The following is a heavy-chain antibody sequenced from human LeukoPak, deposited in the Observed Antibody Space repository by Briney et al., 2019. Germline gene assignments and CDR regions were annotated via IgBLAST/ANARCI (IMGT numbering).Heavy chain of an antibody. Sequence: SETLSLTCIVSGGSISSGSHYWGWIRQPPGKGLEWTGIRHYIGVTYYNPSLTSRVTISVDTSKNQFSLRLTSVTAADTAVYYCARYPYSDSGVWQAFDYWGQGTLVTVSS. V-gene: IGHV4-39*01. CDR1: GGSISSGSHY. D-gene: IGHD5-12*01. CDR2: RHYIGVT. CDR3: ARYPYSDSGVWQAFDY. J-gene: IGHJ4*02.